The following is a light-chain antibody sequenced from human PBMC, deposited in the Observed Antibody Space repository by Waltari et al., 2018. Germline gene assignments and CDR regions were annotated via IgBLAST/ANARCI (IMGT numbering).Light chain of an antibody. CDR2: SAS. J-gene: IGKJ2*01. CDR3: QQYFSSPYT. Sequence: DIVMTQSPDSLAVSLGERATINCRSTQSVLSTSNSKNFVAWYHQKAGQPPKLLIYSASTRESGVPDRFSGSGSGTDFTLTISGLQAEDVAVYYCQQYFSSPYTFGQGTKLEIK. V-gene: IGKV4-1*01. CDR1: QSVLSTSNSKNF.